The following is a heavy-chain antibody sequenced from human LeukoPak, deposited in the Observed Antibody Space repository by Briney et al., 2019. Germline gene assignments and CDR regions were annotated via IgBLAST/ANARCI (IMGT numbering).Heavy chain of an antibody. J-gene: IGHJ3*01. CDR1: GFTFSSYE. V-gene: IGHV3-30*02. CDR2: IRYDGSNK. Sequence: GGSLRLSCAASGFTFSSYEMNWVRQAPGKGLEWVAFIRYDGSNKYYADPVKGRFTISRDSSKNTLYLQMTSLKREDTAVYYCATPRGGKLLLDAFDVWGQGTMVTVSS. D-gene: IGHD1-26*01. CDR3: ATPRGGKLLLDAFDV.